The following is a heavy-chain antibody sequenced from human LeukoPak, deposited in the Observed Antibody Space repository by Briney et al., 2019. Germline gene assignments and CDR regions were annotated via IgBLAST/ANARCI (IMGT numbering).Heavy chain of an antibody. V-gene: IGHV3-21*01. CDR1: GFTFSSYS. J-gene: IGHJ4*02. CDR3: ARDLSIVATTYYFDY. Sequence: GGSLRLSCAASGFTFSSYSMNWVRQAPGKGLEWVSSISSSSSYIYYADSVKGRFTISRDNAKNSRYLQMNSLRAEDTAVYYCARDLSIVATTYYFDYWGQGTLVTVSS. CDR2: ISSSSSYI. D-gene: IGHD5-12*01.